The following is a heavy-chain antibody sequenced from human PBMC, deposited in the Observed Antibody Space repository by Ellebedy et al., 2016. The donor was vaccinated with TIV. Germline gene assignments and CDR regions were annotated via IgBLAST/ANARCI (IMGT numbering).Heavy chain of an antibody. Sequence: MPSETLSLTCTVSGDSITSYYWSWIRQPPGKGLEWIGYIYYSGSTNYNPSLKSRVTISVDTSKNQFSLKLSSVTAEDTAVYYCARARTYYDFWSPYYYYYGMDVWGQGTTVTVSS. CDR2: IYYSGST. J-gene: IGHJ6*02. V-gene: IGHV4-59*01. D-gene: IGHD3-3*01. CDR1: GDSITSYY. CDR3: ARARTYYDFWSPYYYYYGMDV.